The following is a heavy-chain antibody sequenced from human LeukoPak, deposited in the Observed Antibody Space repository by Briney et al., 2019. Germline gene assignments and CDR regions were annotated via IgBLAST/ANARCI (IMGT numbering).Heavy chain of an antibody. Sequence: SETLSLTCAVYGGSFSGYYWSWIRQPPGKGLEWIGYIYYSGSTNYNPSLKSRVTISVDTSKNQFSLKLSSVTAADTAVYYCARDQGFQSYGRWGQGTLVTVSS. D-gene: IGHD3-10*01. V-gene: IGHV4-59*12. CDR3: ARDQGFQSYGR. CDR1: GGSFSGYY. J-gene: IGHJ4*02. CDR2: IYYSGST.